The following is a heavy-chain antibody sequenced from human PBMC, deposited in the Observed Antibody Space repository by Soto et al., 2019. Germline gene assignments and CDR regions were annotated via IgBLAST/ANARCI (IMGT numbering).Heavy chain of an antibody. CDR3: ARHKDTSSRYLLPDF. CDR2: IYYSGNA. Sequence: SETLSLTCTVSGGSITSRSYYWGWIRQPPGKGLEWIGSIYYSGNAYYNPPLKSRVAVSVDTSKNQFSLKVTSVTATDTAVYYCARHKDTSSRYLLPDFWGQGTLVTVSS. V-gene: IGHV4-39*01. CDR1: GGSITSRSYY. D-gene: IGHD6-13*01. J-gene: IGHJ4*02.